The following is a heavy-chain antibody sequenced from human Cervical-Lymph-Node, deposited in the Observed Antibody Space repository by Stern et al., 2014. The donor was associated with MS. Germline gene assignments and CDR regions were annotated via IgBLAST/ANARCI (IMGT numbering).Heavy chain of an antibody. J-gene: IGHJ3*02. CDR2: IDWDDDK. V-gene: IGHV2-70*01. Sequence: SGPALVKPTQTLTLTCTFSGFSLSTSGMCVSWIRQPPGKALEWLALIDWDDDKYYSTSLKTRLTISKDTSKNQVVLTMTNMDPVDTATYYCARVAIAVAGGDAFDIWGQGTMVTVSS. CDR1: GFSLSTSGMC. CDR3: ARVAIAVAGGDAFDI. D-gene: IGHD6-19*01.